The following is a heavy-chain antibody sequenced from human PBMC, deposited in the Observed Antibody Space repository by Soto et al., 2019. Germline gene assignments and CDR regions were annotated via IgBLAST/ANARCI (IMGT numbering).Heavy chain of an antibody. D-gene: IGHD3-9*01. Sequence: PGESLKISCKGSGYSFTNYWIGWVRQMPGKGLEWMGIINPADSDTRYSPSFQGQVTVSVDKSISTAYLQRGSLKASDTAMYHCVRPDSTGYYSHWGQGTPVTVSS. CDR1: GYSFTNYW. J-gene: IGHJ4*02. CDR3: VRPDSTGYYSH. V-gene: IGHV5-51*01. CDR2: INPADSDT.